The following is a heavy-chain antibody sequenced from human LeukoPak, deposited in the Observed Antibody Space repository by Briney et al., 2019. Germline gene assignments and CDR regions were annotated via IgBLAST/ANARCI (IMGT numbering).Heavy chain of an antibody. CDR1: GFIFSNYA. V-gene: IGHV3-30*04. CDR3: ARGYCSSISCYVDY. J-gene: IGHJ4*02. Sequence: GGSLRLSCAASGFIFSNYAIHWDRQAPGKGLEWVAVISYDGSNKYYADSVKGRFTISRDISKNTLYLQMNSLRAEDTAVYYCARGYCSSISCYVDYWGQGTLVTVSS. D-gene: IGHD2-2*01. CDR2: ISYDGSNK.